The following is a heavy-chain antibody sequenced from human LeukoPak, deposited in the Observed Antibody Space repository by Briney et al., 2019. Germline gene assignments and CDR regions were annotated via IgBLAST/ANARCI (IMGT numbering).Heavy chain of an antibody. Sequence: GGSLRLSCAASGFTFSSYAMSWVRQAPGKGLEWVSAISGSGGSTYYADSVKGRFTISRDNSKNTLYLQMNSLRAEDTAVYYCARDEYSSGWYKSGDYWGQGILVTVSS. CDR3: ARDEYSSGWYKSGDY. J-gene: IGHJ4*02. D-gene: IGHD6-19*01. V-gene: IGHV3-23*01. CDR2: ISGSGGST. CDR1: GFTFSSYA.